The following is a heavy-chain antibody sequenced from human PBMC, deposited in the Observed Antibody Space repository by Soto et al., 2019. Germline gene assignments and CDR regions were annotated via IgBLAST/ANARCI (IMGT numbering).Heavy chain of an antibody. V-gene: IGHV4-31*03. CDR2: IYSSGST. Sequence: QVQLQESGPGLVKPSQTLSLTCTVSGGSISSGGYYWSWLRQHPGKGLEWIGYIYSSGSTYYNPAQESRVTLSVDTSKHQFSLELSSVTAADTAVYYCARETYCSGESCYSRWFGPWGQGTLVTVSS. J-gene: IGHJ5*02. CDR1: GGSISSGGYY. D-gene: IGHD2-15*01. CDR3: ARETYCSGESCYSRWFGP.